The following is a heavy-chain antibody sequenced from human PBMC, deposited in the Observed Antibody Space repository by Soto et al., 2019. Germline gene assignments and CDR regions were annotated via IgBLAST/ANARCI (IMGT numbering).Heavy chain of an antibody. CDR3: ARAARGIRDSSGYRKYYFDY. CDR2: IYHSGSI. V-gene: IGHV4-30-2*01. Sequence: SETLSLTCAVSGGSISSGGYSWSWIRQPPGKGLEWIGYIYHSGSIYYNPSLKSRVTISVDTSKNQFSLKLSPVTAADTAVYYCARAARGIRDSSGYRKYYFDYWGQGTLVTVSS. J-gene: IGHJ4*02. D-gene: IGHD3-22*01. CDR1: GGSISSGGYS.